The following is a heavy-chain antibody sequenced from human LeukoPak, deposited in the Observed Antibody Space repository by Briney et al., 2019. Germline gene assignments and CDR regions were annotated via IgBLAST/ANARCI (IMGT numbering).Heavy chain of an antibody. J-gene: IGHJ4*02. CDR3: AREGVYSNGPFDY. V-gene: IGHV3-30-3*01. D-gene: IGHD5-18*01. CDR2: ISHDGNNK. CDR1: GFTFSSYA. Sequence: GGSLRLSCAASGFTFSSYAMHWVRQVPGKGLEWVAVISHDGNNKYNADSVKGRFTISRDNSKNTLYLQTNSLRAEDTAVYYCAREGVYSNGPFDYWGQGTRVTVSS.